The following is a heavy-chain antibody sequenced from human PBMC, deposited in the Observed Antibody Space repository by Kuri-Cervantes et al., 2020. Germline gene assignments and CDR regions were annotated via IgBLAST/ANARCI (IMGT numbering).Heavy chain of an antibody. D-gene: IGHD3-10*01. CDR3: ARLFRSYYGPGSYKVYYYGMDV. CDR2: IIPILGIA. V-gene: IGHV1-69*02. Sequence: SVKVSCKASGDTFSSYTISWVRQAPGQGLEWMGRIIPILGIANYAQKLQGRVTMTTDTSTSTAYMELRSLRSDDTAVYYCARLFRSYYGPGSYKVYYYGMDVWGQGTTVTVSS. CDR1: GDTFSSYT. J-gene: IGHJ6*02.